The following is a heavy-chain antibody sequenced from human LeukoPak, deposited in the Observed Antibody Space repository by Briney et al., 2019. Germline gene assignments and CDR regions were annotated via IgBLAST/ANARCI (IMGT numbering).Heavy chain of an antibody. Sequence: SETLSLTCTVSGGSISSSSYYWGWIRQPPGKGLEWIGSIYYSGSTYYNPSLKSRVTISVDTSKNQFSLKLSSVTAADTAVYYCARDPAYYGGSDRRDYWGQGTLVTVSS. CDR2: IYYSGST. V-gene: IGHV4-39*07. D-gene: IGHD4-23*01. CDR3: ARDPAYYGGSDRRDY. J-gene: IGHJ4*02. CDR1: GGSISSSSYY.